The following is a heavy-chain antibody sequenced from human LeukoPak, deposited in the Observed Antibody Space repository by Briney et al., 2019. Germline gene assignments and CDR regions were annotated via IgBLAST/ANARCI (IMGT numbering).Heavy chain of an antibody. D-gene: IGHD3-3*01. J-gene: IGHJ4*02. Sequence: ASVKVSCKPSGYIFSGHQLRGLRHAPRQGPEWMSWIKPATGGTQNKQNFQGRITLTRDTYIRTTYMELSSLTSGDTAVYYCARGWSGGDDNRGQGTLVTVSS. CDR2: IKPATGGT. CDR3: ARGWSGGDDN. V-gene: IGHV1-2*02. CDR1: GYIFSGHQ.